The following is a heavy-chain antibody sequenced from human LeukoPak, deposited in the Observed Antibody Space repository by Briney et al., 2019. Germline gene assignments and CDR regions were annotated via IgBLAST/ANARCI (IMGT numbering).Heavy chain of an antibody. V-gene: IGHV3-23*01. Sequence: GGSLRLPCAASGFTFSSYAMSWVRQAPGKGLEWVSAISGSGGSTYYADSVKGRFTISRDNSENTLYLQMNSLRAEDTAVYYCAKDQGYYYGSGSFNWFDPWGQGTLVTVSS. J-gene: IGHJ5*02. CDR1: GFTFSSYA. CDR3: AKDQGYYYGSGSFNWFDP. D-gene: IGHD3-10*01. CDR2: ISGSGGST.